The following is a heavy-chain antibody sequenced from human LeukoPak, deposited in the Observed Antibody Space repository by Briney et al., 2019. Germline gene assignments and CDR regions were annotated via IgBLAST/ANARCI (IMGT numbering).Heavy chain of an antibody. CDR1: GYTFTSYD. CDR2: MNPNSGNT. CDR3: ARPDYDILTGYHSEAYYFDY. V-gene: IGHV1-8*03. Sequence: ASVKVSCKASGYTFTSYDINWVRQATGQGLEWMGWMNPNSGNTGYAQKFQGRVTITRNTSISTAYMELSRLRSDDTAVYYCARPDYDILTGYHSEAYYFDYWGQGTLVTVSS. D-gene: IGHD3-9*01. J-gene: IGHJ4*02.